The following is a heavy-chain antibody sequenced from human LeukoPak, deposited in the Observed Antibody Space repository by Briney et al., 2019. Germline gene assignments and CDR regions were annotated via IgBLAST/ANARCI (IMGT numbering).Heavy chain of an antibody. CDR1: GFTFSSYA. CDR2: ISGSGGST. J-gene: IGHJ5*02. V-gene: IGHV3-23*01. Sequence: GGSLRLSCAASGFTFSSYAMSWVRQAPGKGLEWVSAISGSGGSTYYADSVKGRFTISRDNSKNTLYLQMNSLRAEDTAVYYCAKDQICSSTSCYSGWFDPWGQGTLVTVSS. D-gene: IGHD2-2*01. CDR3: AKDQICSSTSCYSGWFDP.